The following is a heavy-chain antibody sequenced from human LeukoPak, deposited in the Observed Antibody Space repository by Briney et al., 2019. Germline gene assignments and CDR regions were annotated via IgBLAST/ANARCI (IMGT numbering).Heavy chain of an antibody. V-gene: IGHV3-7*01. J-gene: IGHJ4*02. D-gene: IGHD3-10*01. Sequence: GRSLRLSCAASGFTFSSYWMSWVRQAPGKGLEWVANIKQDGSEKYYVDSVKGRSTISRDNAKNSLYLQMNSLRAEDTAVYYCARDRLYYYGSGAPLDYWGQGTLVTVSS. CDR1: GFTFSSYW. CDR3: ARDRLYYYGSGAPLDY. CDR2: IKQDGSEK.